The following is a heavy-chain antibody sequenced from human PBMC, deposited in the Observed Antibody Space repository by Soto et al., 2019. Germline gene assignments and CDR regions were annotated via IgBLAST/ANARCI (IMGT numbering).Heavy chain of an antibody. CDR2: IYPGDSDT. Sequence: PGESLKISCKGSGYSFTSYWIGWVRQMPGKGLEWMGIIYPGDSDTRYSPSFQGQVTISADKSISTAYLQWSSLKVSDTAMYYCARDIVVVPAAVPPSYYYYGMDVWGQGTTVTVSS. CDR3: ARDIVVVPAAVPPSYYYYGMDV. J-gene: IGHJ6*02. D-gene: IGHD2-2*01. CDR1: GYSFTSYW. V-gene: IGHV5-51*01.